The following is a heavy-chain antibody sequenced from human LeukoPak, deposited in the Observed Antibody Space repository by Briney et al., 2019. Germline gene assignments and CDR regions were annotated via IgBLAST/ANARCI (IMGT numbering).Heavy chain of an antibody. Sequence: GRSLRLSCAASGFTFSSYAMHWVRQAPGKGLEWVAVISYDGSNKYYADSVKGRFTISRDNSKNTLYLQMNSLRAEDTAVYYCARDRTGIFDYWGQGALVTVSS. CDR2: ISYDGSNK. CDR1: GFTFSSYA. J-gene: IGHJ4*02. V-gene: IGHV3-30*04. D-gene: IGHD1-1*01. CDR3: ARDRTGIFDY.